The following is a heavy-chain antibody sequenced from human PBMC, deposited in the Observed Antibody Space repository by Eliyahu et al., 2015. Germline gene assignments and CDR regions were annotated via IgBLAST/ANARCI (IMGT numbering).Heavy chain of an antibody. D-gene: IGHD4-23*01. V-gene: IGHV3-30-3*01. CDR2: ISYDGSNK. Sequence: QVQLVESGGGVVQPGRSXRLSCAASGFPFSSYAMHWVRQAPGKGVAWVAVISYDGSNKYYADSVKGRFTISRDNSKNTLYLQMNSLRAEDTAVYYCARANYGGKWGYFDYWGQGTLVTVSS. CDR1: GFPFSSYA. J-gene: IGHJ4*02. CDR3: ARANYGGKWGYFDY.